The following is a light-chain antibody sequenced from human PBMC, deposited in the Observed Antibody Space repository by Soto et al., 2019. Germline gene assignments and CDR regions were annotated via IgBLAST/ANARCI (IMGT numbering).Light chain of an antibody. CDR2: GPS. J-gene: IGKJ2*01. V-gene: IGKV3-20*01. CDR3: QQDGSSPYT. Sequence: IALTQSPGTLSLSPGERATLSCRASQSVSSSYLAWYQQKPGQAPRLLIYGPSSRATGIPDRFSGSGSGTDFTLTISRLEPEDFAVYYCQQDGSSPYTFGKETKLEIK. CDR1: QSVSSSY.